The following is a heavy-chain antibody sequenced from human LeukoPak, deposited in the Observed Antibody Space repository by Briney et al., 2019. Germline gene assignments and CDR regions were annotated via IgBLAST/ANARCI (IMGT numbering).Heavy chain of an antibody. CDR1: GFTFSNYG. CDR3: AKGFRYSYAYTYWYFDL. J-gene: IGHJ2*01. D-gene: IGHD5-18*01. CDR2: ISGNGVRT. Sequence: AGSLRLSCAASGFTFSNYGMSWVRQAPGKGLEWVSAISGNGVRTYYADSLKGRFTISSDNSKNTLHLQMNSLRAEDTAVYYCAKGFRYSYAYTYWYFDLWGRGTLVTVSP. V-gene: IGHV3-23*01.